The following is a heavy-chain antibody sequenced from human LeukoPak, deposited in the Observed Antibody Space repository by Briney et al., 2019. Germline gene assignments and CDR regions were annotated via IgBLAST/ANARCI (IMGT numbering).Heavy chain of an antibody. J-gene: IGHJ4*02. CDR2: INPNSGGT. D-gene: IGHD1-7*01. CDR3: ARANWNYGDYYFDY. V-gene: IGHV1-2*02. Sequence: ASVKVSCKASGYTFTGYYMHWVRQAPGQGLEWMGWINPNSGGTNYAQKFQGRVTMTRDTSISTAYMELSRLRSDDTAVYYCARANWNYGDYYFDYWGQGTLVTVSS. CDR1: GYTFTGYY.